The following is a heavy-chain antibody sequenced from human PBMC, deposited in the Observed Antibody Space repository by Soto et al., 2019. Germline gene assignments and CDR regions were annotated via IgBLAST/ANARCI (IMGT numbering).Heavy chain of an antibody. Sequence: SLKISCKGSGYNFDTYWINWVRQTPGKGLEWMGRIDPIDSKTKYSPSLEGHITISVDKSISTTYLQWSSLKASDTAIYYCARRIAAAGGYYYYAFDVWGQGTAVTVSS. J-gene: IGHJ6*02. D-gene: IGHD6-13*01. V-gene: IGHV5-10-1*01. CDR3: ARRIAAAGGYYYYAFDV. CDR1: GYNFDTYW. CDR2: IDPIDSKT.